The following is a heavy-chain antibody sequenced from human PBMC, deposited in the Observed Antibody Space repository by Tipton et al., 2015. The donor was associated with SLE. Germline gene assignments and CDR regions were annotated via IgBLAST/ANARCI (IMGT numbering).Heavy chain of an antibody. D-gene: IGHD1-7*01. CDR1: RYSISSGYY. CDR2: IYYSGST. V-gene: IGHV4-61*01. CDR3: ARVGITGTTWDWYFDL. J-gene: IGHJ2*01. Sequence: TLSLTCIVSRYSISSGYYWGWMRQAPGKGLEWIGYIYYSGSTNYNPSLKSRVTISVDTSKNQFSLKLSSVTAADTAVYYCARVGITGTTWDWYFDLWGRGTLVTVSS.